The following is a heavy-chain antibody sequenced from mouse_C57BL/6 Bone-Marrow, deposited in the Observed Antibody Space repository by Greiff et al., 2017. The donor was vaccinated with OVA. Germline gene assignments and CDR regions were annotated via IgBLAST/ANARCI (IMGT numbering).Heavy chain of an antibody. CDR2: IWSGGST. D-gene: IGHD1-1*01. CDR3: ARERESYYYYFDY. V-gene: IGHV2-2*01. J-gene: IGHJ2*01. Sequence: VKVVESGPGLVQPSQSLSITCTVSGFSLTSYGVHWVRQSPGKGLEWLGVIWSGGSTDYNAAFISRLSISKDNSKSQVFFKMNSLQADDTAIYYCARERESYYYYFDYWGQGTTLTVSS. CDR1: GFSLTSYG.